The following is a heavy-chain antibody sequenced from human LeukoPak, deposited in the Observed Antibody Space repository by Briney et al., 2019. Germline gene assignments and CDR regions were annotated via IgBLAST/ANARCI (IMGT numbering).Heavy chain of an antibody. CDR3: ARDHPTHGSGPSDI. CDR1: GFTFSNYR. J-gene: IGHJ3*02. CDR2: INGDGGEK. V-gene: IGHV3-7*05. Sequence: PGGSLRLSCAASGFTFSNYRMGWVRQAPGKGLEWVANINGDGGEKYFVDSVKGRFTISRDNAKNSLYLQVSSLRAGDTAVYYCARDHPTHGSGPSDIWGQGTMVTVSS. D-gene: IGHD3-10*01.